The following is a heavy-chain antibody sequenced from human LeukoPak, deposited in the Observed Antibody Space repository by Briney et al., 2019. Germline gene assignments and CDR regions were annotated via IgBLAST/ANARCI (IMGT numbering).Heavy chain of an antibody. J-gene: IGHJ4*02. Sequence: QPGGSLRLSCAASGFIFSSYAMSWVRQAPGKGLEWVSAISGSGDSTYYADSVKGRFTISRDNSKNTLYLQMNSLRDEDTAAYHCAKDLRGQSHGTFDYWGQGTLVTVSS. CDR1: GFIFSSYA. CDR2: ISGSGDST. V-gene: IGHV3-23*01. D-gene: IGHD5-18*01. CDR3: AKDLRGQSHGTFDY.